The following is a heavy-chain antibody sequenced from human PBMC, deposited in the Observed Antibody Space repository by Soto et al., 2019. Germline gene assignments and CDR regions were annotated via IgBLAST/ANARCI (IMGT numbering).Heavy chain of an antibody. CDR3: ARGDSSGWSMIDY. D-gene: IGHD6-19*01. V-gene: IGHV3-48*03. CDR1: GFTFSSYE. J-gene: IGHJ4*02. CDR2: ISSGSTI. Sequence: EVQLVESGGGLVQPGGSLRLSCAASGFTFSSYEMNWVRQAPGKGLEWVSYISSGSTIYYADSVKGRFTISRDNAKNSLYLQMNSLRAEDTAVYYCARGDSSGWSMIDYWGQGTLVTVSS.